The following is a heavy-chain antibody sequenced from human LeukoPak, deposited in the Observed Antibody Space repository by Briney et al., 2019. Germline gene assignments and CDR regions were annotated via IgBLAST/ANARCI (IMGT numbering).Heavy chain of an antibody. D-gene: IGHD2-8*01. CDR1: GVIFYDYA. CDR2: VSWNSANI. J-gene: IGHJ6*02. Sequence: PRGALRLSCAASGVIFYDYAMHCVPQTPRKSLEWVSGVSWNSANIDYADSVKGRFTISRDNAKTALYLQMTRLRIEDRALYYCAKDTGVYYSYSGMDVWGQGTTVTGSS. CDR3: AKDTGVYYSYSGMDV. V-gene: IGHV3-9*01.